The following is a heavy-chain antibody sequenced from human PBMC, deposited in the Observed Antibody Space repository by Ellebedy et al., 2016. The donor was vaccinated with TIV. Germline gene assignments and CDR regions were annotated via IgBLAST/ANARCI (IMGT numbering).Heavy chain of an antibody. CDR2: FDDSGST. V-gene: IGHV4-59*01. CDR3: AGEDNTDSGGGN. Sequence: MPSETLSLTCTVSGDSMTNSYWNWIRQPPGKGLEWIGYFDDSGSTNYNPSLEGRVTISLHTSKKQFSLKLTSVTAADTAVYFCAGEDNTDSGGGNWGQGTLVTVSS. D-gene: IGHD3-16*01. J-gene: IGHJ4*02. CDR1: GDSMTNSY.